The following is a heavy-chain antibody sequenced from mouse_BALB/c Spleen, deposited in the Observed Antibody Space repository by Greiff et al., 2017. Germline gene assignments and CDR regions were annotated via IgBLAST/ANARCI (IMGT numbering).Heavy chain of an antibody. J-gene: IGHJ4*01. CDR3: ARDGGLRRAMDY. Sequence: VKLEESGPGLVAPSQSLSITCTVSGFSLTSYGVHWVRQPPGKGLEWLGVIWAGGSTNYNSALMSRLSISKDNSKSQVFLKMNSLQTDDTAMYYCARDGGLRRAMDYWGQGTSVTVSS. V-gene: IGHV2-9*02. CDR2: IWAGGST. CDR1: GFSLTSYG. D-gene: IGHD2-2*01.